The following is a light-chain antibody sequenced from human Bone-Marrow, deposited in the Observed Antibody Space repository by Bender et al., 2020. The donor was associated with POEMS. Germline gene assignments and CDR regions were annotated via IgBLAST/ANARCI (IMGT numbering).Light chain of an antibody. CDR1: RSNIGDNY. CDR2: EVS. J-gene: IGLJ3*02. Sequence: QSVPTQPPSVSGTPGQRVTISCSGSRSNIGDNYVYWYQHLPGTAPKLMISEVSKRPSGVPDRFSGSKSGNTASLTVSGLQAEDEAHYYCSSNAGSNKVVFGGGTKLTVL. V-gene: IGLV2-8*01. CDR3: SSNAGSNKVV.